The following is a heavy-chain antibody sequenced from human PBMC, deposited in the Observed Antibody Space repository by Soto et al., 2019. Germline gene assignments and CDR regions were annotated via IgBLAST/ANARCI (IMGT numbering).Heavy chain of an antibody. CDR3: ARDRGSSYWYYFFDY. Sequence: ASVKVSCKASGYTFTSYGISWVRQAPGQGLEWMGWISAYNGKTNYAQKLQGRVTMTTDTSTSTAYMELRSLRSDDTAVYYCARDRGSSYWYYFFDYWGQGPLVTVSS. D-gene: IGHD2-15*01. CDR1: GYTFTSYG. J-gene: IGHJ4*02. CDR2: ISAYNGKT. V-gene: IGHV1-18*01.